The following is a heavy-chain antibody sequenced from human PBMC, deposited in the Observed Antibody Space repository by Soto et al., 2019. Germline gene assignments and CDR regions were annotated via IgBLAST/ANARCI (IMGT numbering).Heavy chain of an antibody. CDR1: GFTFSGYW. CDR2: IKQDGSEK. CDR3: ARVAVGATSDRRNWFDP. D-gene: IGHD1-26*01. J-gene: IGHJ5*02. Sequence: EVQLVESGGGLVQPGGSLRLSCAASGFTFSGYWMSWVRQAPGKGLEWVANIKQDGSEKYYVDSVKGRFTISRDNAKNSLYLQMNSLRAEDTAVYYCARVAVGATSDRRNWFDPWGQGTLVTVSS. V-gene: IGHV3-7*05.